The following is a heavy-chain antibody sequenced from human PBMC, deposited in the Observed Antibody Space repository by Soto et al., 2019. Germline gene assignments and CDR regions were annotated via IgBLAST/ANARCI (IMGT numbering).Heavy chain of an antibody. CDR3: AGFGVGDRDDK. J-gene: IGHJ4*02. D-gene: IGHD2-8*01. V-gene: IGHV4-30-4*01. CDR2: ISHSDTT. CDR1: GSYITSGDYH. Sequence: QVRLQESGPGLVKASQTLSLTCSVSGSYITSGDYHWTWIRQAPGKGLEWIGYISHSDTTYYSPALKNRIIISSDFSMNQCSPRLNSVTAADTAVYFCAGFGVGDRDDKWGQGTLVTVSS.